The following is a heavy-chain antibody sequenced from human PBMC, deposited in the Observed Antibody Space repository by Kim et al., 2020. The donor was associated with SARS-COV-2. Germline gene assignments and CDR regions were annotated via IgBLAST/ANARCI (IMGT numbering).Heavy chain of an antibody. CDR2: ISWNSGSI. D-gene: IGHD5-12*01. Sequence: GGSLRLSCAASGFTFGDYAMHWVRQAPGKGLEWVSGISWNSGSIGYADSVKGRFTISRDNAKNSLYLQMNSLRAEDTALYYCAKSSGLVGYSGYGGWCFDLWGRGTLVTVSS. J-gene: IGHJ2*01. CDR1: GFTFGDYA. V-gene: IGHV3-9*01. CDR3: AKSSGLVGYSGYGGWCFDL.